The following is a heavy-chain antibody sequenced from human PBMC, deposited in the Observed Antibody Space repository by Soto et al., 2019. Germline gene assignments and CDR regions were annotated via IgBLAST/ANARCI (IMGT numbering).Heavy chain of an antibody. D-gene: IGHD6-19*01. CDR2: ISPSSDNT. V-gene: IGHV1-46*03. J-gene: IGHJ5*02. CDR1: GYTFTNHY. CDR3: ARDESWLEVGWWFDP. Sequence: QAQLVQSGAEVKKPGASVKLSCKASGYTFTNHYIHWVRQAPGQGLEWMGTISPSSDNTGYEQKFQGRVTMTTETYTSTVYMELTSLKSEDTAIYYCARDESWLEVGWWFDPWGQGTLVTVSS.